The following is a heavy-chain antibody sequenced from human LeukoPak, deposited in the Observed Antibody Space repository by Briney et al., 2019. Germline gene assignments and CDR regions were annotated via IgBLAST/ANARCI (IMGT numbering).Heavy chain of an antibody. CDR2: ISSSSSYI. D-gene: IGHD3-10*01. V-gene: IGHV3-21*04. CDR1: GFTFSSYS. Sequence: GGSLRLSCAASGFTFSSYSMNWVRQAPGKGLEWVSSISSSSSYIYYADSVKGRFTISRDNSKNTLYLQMNSLRAEDTAVYYCAKDEEYYYGSGSYTYFDYWGQGTLVTVSS. CDR3: AKDEEYYYGSGSYTYFDY. J-gene: IGHJ4*02.